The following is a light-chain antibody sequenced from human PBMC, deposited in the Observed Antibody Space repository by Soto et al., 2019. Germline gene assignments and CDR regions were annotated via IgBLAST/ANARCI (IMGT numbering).Light chain of an antibody. V-gene: IGKV3-15*01. CDR3: LPYNNWPLT. Sequence: EIVLTQSPGTLSLSPGERATLSCRASQSVSSSYLAWYQHKPGQTPRLLIYDTSTRATGVPARFSGSRSGPEFTLTINSLQSEDFAIYYCLPYNNWPLTFGGGTKVDIK. J-gene: IGKJ4*01. CDR2: DTS. CDR1: QSVSSSY.